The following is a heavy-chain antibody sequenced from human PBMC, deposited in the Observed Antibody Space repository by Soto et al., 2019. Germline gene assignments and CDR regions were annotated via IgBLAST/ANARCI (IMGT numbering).Heavy chain of an antibody. D-gene: IGHD4-17*01. V-gene: IGHV1-69*01. CDR2: IIPIFGTA. CDR3: ARGATVVTRENWYFDL. Sequence: QVQLVQSGAEVKKPGSSVKVSCKASGGTFSSYAISWVRQAPGQGLEWMGGIIPIFGTANYAQKFQGRVTITADESTSTAYMELGSLRAEDTAVYYCARGATVVTRENWYFDLGGRGTLVTVSS. CDR1: GGTFSSYA. J-gene: IGHJ2*01.